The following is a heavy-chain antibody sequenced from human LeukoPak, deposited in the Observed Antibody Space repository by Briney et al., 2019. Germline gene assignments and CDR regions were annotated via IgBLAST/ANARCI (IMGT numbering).Heavy chain of an antibody. Sequence: PGESLTLSCTSSTFTFKRYEMNWVRQAPGRGLEWISYISSSSNTIYYADSVKGRFTVSRDNAENSLYLQMSGLRAEDTAIYYCASPRPSGSFDWFPEYFNYYMDVWGKGTTVSVSS. CDR2: ISSSSNTI. CDR1: TFTFKRYE. CDR3: ASPRPSGSFDWFPEYFNYYMDV. D-gene: IGHD3-9*01. V-gene: IGHV3-48*03. J-gene: IGHJ6*03.